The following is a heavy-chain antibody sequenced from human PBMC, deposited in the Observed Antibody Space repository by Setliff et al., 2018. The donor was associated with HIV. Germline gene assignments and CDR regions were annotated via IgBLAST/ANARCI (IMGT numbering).Heavy chain of an antibody. CDR2: LYYSGST. CDR1: GASIRSYY. J-gene: IGHJ3*01. CDR3: ARIPWVATLWGGAFDL. V-gene: IGHV4-59*01. Sequence: PSETLSLTCIVSGASIRSYYWAWIRQSPGRGLQYLGHLYYSGSTNYNPSLKSRITMSMDTSKNQFSLQLGSVTAADTAVYYCARIPWVATLWGGAFDLWGHGTMVTVSS. D-gene: IGHD5-12*01.